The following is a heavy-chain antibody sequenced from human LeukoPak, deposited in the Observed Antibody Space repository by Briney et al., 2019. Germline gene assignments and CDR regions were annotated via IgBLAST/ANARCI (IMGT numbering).Heavy chain of an antibody. CDR2: ISSNGGST. Sequence: GGSLRLSCSASGFTFSSYAMHWVRQAPGKGLEYVSAISSNGGSTYYADSVKGRFTISRGNSKNTLYLQMSSLRAEDTAVYYCVKDISRYSGYYWGQGTLVTVSS. D-gene: IGHD5-12*01. CDR1: GFTFSSYA. J-gene: IGHJ4*02. CDR3: VKDISRYSGYY. V-gene: IGHV3-64D*06.